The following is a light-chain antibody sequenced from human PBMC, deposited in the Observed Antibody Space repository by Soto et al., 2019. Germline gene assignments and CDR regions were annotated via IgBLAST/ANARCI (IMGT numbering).Light chain of an antibody. J-gene: IGLJ1*01. V-gene: IGLV1-47*01. CDR2: RNN. CDR1: SSNIGSNY. CDR3: AAWDDSLNEYV. Sequence: QSVLTQPPSASGTPGQRVTISCSGSSSNIGSNYVYWYQQLPGTAPKLLIYRNNQRPSGVPDRFSGSKSGTSASLAISGLQPEDEADYCCAAWDDSLNEYVFGDGTKVTVL.